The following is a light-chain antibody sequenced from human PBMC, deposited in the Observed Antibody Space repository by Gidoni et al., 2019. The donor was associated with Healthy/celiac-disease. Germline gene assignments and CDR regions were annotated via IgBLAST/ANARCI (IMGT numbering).Light chain of an antibody. CDR1: SSNIGNNA. J-gene: IGLJ2*01. CDR3: AAWDDSLNGVV. V-gene: IGLV1-36*01. CDR2: YDD. Sequence: QSVLTQPPPVSEAPRQRVTISCSGSSSNIGNNAVNRYQQPPGKAPKLLIYYDDLLPSGVSDRFSGSKSGTSASLAISRLQSEDEADYYCAAWDDSLNGVVFGGGTKLTVL.